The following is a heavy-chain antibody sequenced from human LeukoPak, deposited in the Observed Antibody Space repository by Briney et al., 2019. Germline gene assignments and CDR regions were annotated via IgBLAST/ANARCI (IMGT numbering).Heavy chain of an antibody. CDR1: GFTFSAYA. J-gene: IGHJ3*02. CDR2: IRGGGTSE. D-gene: IGHD4-17*01. V-gene: IGHV3-23*01. CDR3: ARDPNGDYTGAFDM. Sequence: GGSLRLSCTASGFTFSAYAMMWVRQAPGKGPEWVSAIRGGGTSEFYADSVKGRFRISRDNSKDTLFLQMNSLRAEDTAVYYCARDPNGDYTGAFDMWGPGTMVTVSS.